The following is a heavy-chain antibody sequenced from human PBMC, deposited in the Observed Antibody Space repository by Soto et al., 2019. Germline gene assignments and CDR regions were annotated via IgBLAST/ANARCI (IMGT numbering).Heavy chain of an antibody. CDR3: AKPGAHSSSWCLAY. J-gene: IGHJ4*02. V-gene: IGHV3-23*01. CDR1: GFTFSSFA. CDR2: ISTTGGGT. Sequence: GGSLRLSCAASGFTFSSFAMSWVRQAPGKGLEWVSSISTTGGGTYYADSVKGRFTISRDNSNNTLYLQMNSLRAGDTAVYYCAKPGAHSSSWCLAYWGQGTLVTVSS. D-gene: IGHD6-13*01.